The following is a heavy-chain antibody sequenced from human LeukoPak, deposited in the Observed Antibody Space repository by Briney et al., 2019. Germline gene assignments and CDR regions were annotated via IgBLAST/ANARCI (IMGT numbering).Heavy chain of an antibody. J-gene: IGHJ5*02. D-gene: IGHD1-26*01. Sequence: SETLSLTCTVSGGSISSYYWSWIRQPPGKGLEWIGYIYYSGSTNYNPSLKSRVTMSVDASKNQFSLKLSSVTAADTAVYYCARDSGSPLTYKWFDPWGQGTLVTVSS. V-gene: IGHV4-59*12. CDR1: GGSISSYY. CDR3: ARDSGSPLTYKWFDP. CDR2: IYYSGST.